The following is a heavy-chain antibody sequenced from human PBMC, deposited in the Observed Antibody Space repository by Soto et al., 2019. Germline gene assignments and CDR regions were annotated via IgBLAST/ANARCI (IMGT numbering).Heavy chain of an antibody. CDR2: MYYSGTT. D-gene: IGHD4-17*01. CDR3: ARGPTITTDF. CDR1: GGSMSRYS. Sequence: SETLSLTCTISGGSMSRYSCHWLRQPPGKGLEWIGYMYYSGTTDYNPSLKSRVTMSLDTSKNQFSLKLSSVTAADTAVYFCARGPTITTDFWGRGTLVTVSS. J-gene: IGHJ4*02. V-gene: IGHV4-59*01.